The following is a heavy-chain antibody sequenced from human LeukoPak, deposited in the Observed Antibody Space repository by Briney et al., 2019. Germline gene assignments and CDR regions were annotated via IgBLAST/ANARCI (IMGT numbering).Heavy chain of an antibody. D-gene: IGHD3-22*01. J-gene: IGHJ5*02. CDR3: ARRDYYDSSGYPNWFDP. CDR1: GGSISSYY. V-gene: IGHV4-34*01. Sequence: PSETLSLTCTVSGGSISSYYWSWIRQPPGKGLEWIGEINHSGSTNYNPSLKSRVTISVDTSKNQFSLKLSSVTAADTAVYYCARRDYYDSSGYPNWFDPWGQGTLVTVSS. CDR2: INHSGST.